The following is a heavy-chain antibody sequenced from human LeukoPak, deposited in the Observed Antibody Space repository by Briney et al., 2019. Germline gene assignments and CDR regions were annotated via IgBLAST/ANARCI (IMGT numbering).Heavy chain of an antibody. Sequence: PGGSLRLSCAASGFTFSSYSMNWVRQAPGNGLEWVSYISSSSSTIYYADSVKGRFTISRDNAKNSLYLQMNSLRDEDTAVYYCARGGLLWLGETEGFDYWGQGTLVTVSS. CDR2: ISSSSSTI. J-gene: IGHJ4*02. CDR3: ARGGLLWLGETEGFDY. V-gene: IGHV3-48*02. CDR1: GFTFSSYS. D-gene: IGHD3-10*01.